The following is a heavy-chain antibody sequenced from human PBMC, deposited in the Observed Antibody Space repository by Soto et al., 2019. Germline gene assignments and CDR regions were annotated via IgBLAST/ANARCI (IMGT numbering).Heavy chain of an antibody. CDR3: ARGVSVTKERYFDY. CDR2: INPNSGGT. CDR1: GYTLTCYY. J-gene: IGHJ4*02. Sequence: VSVKGSCKASGYTLTCYYMRWVRQAPGQGLEWMGWINPNSGGTNYAQKFQGWVTMTRDTSISTAYMELSRLRSDDTAVYYCARGVSVTKERYFDYWGQGTLVTVSS. D-gene: IGHD4-17*01. V-gene: IGHV1-2*04.